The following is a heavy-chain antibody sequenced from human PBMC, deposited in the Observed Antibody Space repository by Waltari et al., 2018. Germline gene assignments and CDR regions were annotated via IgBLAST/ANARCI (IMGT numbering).Heavy chain of an antibody. J-gene: IGHJ4*02. D-gene: IGHD6-6*01. V-gene: IGHV1-69-2*01. Sequence: DVQLVQSGAEVKKPGATVKISCKISGFTFTDYYIHWVQQAPGKGLKWVGLVDPEDGETDYAGNFQGRVTITADTLTDTAFMEVDTLRSEDTAVYYCATGREQLAHFDHWGQGTLVTVSS. CDR3: ATGREQLAHFDH. CDR2: VDPEDGET. CDR1: GFTFTDYY.